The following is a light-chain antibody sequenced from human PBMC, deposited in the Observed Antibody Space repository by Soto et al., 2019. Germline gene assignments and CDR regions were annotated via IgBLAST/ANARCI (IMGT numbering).Light chain of an antibody. CDR2: GAS. V-gene: IGKV3-15*01. Sequence: EIVMTQSPATLSVSPGERATLSCRASQSVSSNLAWYQQKPGQVPRLLIYGASTRASGIPARVSGSGSGTEFTRTISSLQSEDFAVYYCQQYNDWPLTFGGGTKVEIK. CDR3: QQYNDWPLT. CDR1: QSVSSN. J-gene: IGKJ4*01.